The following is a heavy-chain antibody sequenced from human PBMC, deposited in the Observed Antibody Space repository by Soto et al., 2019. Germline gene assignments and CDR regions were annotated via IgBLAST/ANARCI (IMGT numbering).Heavy chain of an antibody. J-gene: IGHJ4*02. Sequence: SETLSLTCTVSGGSISSYYWSWIRQPPGKGLEWIGYIYYSGSTNYNPSLKSRVTISVDTSKNQFSLKLSSVTAADTAVYYCARSLFDYGDYFFDYWGQGTLVTVSS. CDR2: IYYSGST. CDR3: ARSLFDYGDYFFDY. V-gene: IGHV4-59*01. D-gene: IGHD4-17*01. CDR1: GGSISSYY.